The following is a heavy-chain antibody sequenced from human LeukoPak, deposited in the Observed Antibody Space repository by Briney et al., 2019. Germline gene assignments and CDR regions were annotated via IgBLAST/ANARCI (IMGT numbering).Heavy chain of an antibody. Sequence: GGSLRLSCAASGFNFSSFEMNWVRQAPGKGLEWVSYISPTGSAIYYADSVKGRFTISRDNARNSLYLQMNSLRDDDTAVYYCVRGVGVSRFNYFDPWGQGTLVIVSS. CDR3: VRGVGVSRFNYFDP. CDR2: ISPTGSAI. CDR1: GFNFSSFE. J-gene: IGHJ5*02. V-gene: IGHV3-48*03. D-gene: IGHD6-13*01.